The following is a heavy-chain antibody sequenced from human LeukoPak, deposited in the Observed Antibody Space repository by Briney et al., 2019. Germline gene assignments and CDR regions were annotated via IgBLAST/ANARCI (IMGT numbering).Heavy chain of an antibody. CDR2: IYYSGST. CDR1: GDPLNSYY. D-gene: IGHD3-22*01. Sequence: SSDPLSLTCNVSGDPLNSYYWIWTRQSPGKALECIGYIYYSGSTYYNPALESRVTMSVDTSKNQFSLKLSSVTAADTAVYYCARIRDSSGYYLGAFDVWGQGTTVTVSS. V-gene: IGHV4-59*07. CDR3: ARIRDSSGYYLGAFDV. J-gene: IGHJ3*01.